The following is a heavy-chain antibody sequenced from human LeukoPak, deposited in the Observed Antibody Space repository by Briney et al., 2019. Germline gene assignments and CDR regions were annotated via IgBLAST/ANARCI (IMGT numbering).Heavy chain of an antibody. V-gene: IGHV3-30*02. Sequence: GGSLRLSCAASGFTFSDYGMHWVRQAPGKGLDWVTFIRFDGTNKFDADSVKGRFTVSRDNSKTTLYLQMTNLTTEDTALYYCAKDASGIVGALGDYWGQGTLVTVSS. CDR3: AKDASGIVGALGDY. J-gene: IGHJ4*02. CDR1: GFTFSDYG. CDR2: IRFDGTNK. D-gene: IGHD1-26*01.